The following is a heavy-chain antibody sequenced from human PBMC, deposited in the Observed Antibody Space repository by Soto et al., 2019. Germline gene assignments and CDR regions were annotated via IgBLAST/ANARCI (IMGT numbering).Heavy chain of an antibody. CDR3: ARGDCFTDWYFDL. D-gene: IGHD2-21*02. J-gene: IGHJ2*01. V-gene: IGHV4-34*01. CDR1: GGSFSGYY. Sequence: QVQLQQWGAGLLKPSETLSLTCAVYGGSFSGYYWSWIRQPPGKGLEWIGEINHSGSTNYNPSLKSRVTISVDTSKNQFSLKLSSVTAADTAVYYCARGDCFTDWYFDLWGRGTLVTVSS. CDR2: INHSGST.